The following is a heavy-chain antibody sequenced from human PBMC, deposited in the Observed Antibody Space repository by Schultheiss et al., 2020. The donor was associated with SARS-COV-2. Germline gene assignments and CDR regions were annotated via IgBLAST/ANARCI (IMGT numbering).Heavy chain of an antibody. CDR1: GLTFSDAW. D-gene: IGHD4-17*01. Sequence: GGSLRLSCVVSGLTFSDAWVSWVRQAPGKGLEWVAVISYDGSNKYYADSVKGRFTISRDNSKNTLYLQMNSLRAEDTAVYYCTTRFQHWGQGTPVTVSS. V-gene: IGHV3-30-3*01. CDR2: ISYDGSNK. J-gene: IGHJ1*01. CDR3: TTRFQH.